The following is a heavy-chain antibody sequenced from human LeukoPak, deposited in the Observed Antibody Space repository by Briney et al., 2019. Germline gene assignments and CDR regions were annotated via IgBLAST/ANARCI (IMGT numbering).Heavy chain of an antibody. CDR2: INHSGST. CDR1: GGSFNGYY. J-gene: IGHJ5*02. V-gene: IGHV4-34*01. CDR3: ARLVVVTAIFSGWFDP. Sequence: PSETLSLTCAVYGGSFNGYYWSWIRQPPGKGLEWIGEINHSGSTNYNPSLKSRVTISVDTSKNQFSLKLSSVTAADTAVYYCARLVVVTAIFSGWFDPWGQGTLVTVSS. D-gene: IGHD2-21*02.